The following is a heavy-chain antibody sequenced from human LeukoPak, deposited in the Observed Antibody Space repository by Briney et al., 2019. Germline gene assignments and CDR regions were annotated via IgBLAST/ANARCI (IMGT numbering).Heavy chain of an antibody. CDR1: GYTFTSYG. Sequence: ASVKVSCKASGYTFTSYGMNRVRQAPGQGLEWMGWINTDSGNPTYAQGFTGRFVFSLDASVSTAYLQISSLKAEDSAVYYCAITSGWYRERHYYYNMDVWGKGTTVTVSS. CDR3: AITSGWYRERHYYYNMDV. CDR2: INTDSGNP. J-gene: IGHJ6*03. D-gene: IGHD6-19*01. V-gene: IGHV7-4-1*02.